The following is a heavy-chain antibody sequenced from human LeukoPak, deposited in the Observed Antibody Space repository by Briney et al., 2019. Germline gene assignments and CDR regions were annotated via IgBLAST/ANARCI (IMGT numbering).Heavy chain of an antibody. CDR2: ISSSSSYI. Sequence: PGGSLRLSCAASGFTFSSYGMHWVRQAPGKGLEWVSSISSSSSYICYADSVKGRFTISRDNAKNSLYLQMNSLRAEDTAVYYCARAADGSGSYYFDYWGQGTLVTVSS. CDR3: ARAADGSGSYYFDY. D-gene: IGHD3-10*01. CDR1: GFTFSSYG. V-gene: IGHV3-21*01. J-gene: IGHJ4*02.